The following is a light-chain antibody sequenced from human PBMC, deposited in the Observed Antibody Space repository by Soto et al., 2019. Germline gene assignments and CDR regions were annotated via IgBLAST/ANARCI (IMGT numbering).Light chain of an antibody. CDR3: QKCKIAPFT. CDR2: AAS. V-gene: IGKV1-27*01. CDR1: QGIGDA. J-gene: IGKJ4*01. Sequence: DIQMSQSPSSLSASVGDRVTITCRASQGIGDALGWYQQKPGKAPKRLIYAASTLQSGVPSRFSGSGSGTDFTLTISSLQPEDVATYYCQKCKIAPFTFGGGTKVDI.